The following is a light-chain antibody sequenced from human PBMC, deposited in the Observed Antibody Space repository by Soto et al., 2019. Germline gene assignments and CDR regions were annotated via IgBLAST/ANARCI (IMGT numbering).Light chain of an antibody. Sequence: DIQLTQSPSFLSASVGDRVTVTCRASQGITSRLAWYQQKPGKAPQLLIYAASTLQSGVPSRFSGSGSGTEFTLTISSLQPEDFATYYCQQLNTYPLTSGGGTKVDIK. J-gene: IGKJ4*01. CDR1: QGITSR. CDR2: AAS. CDR3: QQLNTYPLT. V-gene: IGKV1-9*01.